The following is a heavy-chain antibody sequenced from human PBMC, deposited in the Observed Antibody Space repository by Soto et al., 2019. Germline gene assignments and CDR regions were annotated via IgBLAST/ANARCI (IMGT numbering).Heavy chain of an antibody. CDR2: IYYSGSS. J-gene: IGHJ5*02. Sequence: QVQLQESGPGLVKPSETLSLLCSVSGGSISRYYWCWVRQPPGEVLEWIGYIYYSGSSNYNPALKSRDTISVDTSKNRLSLKLSSVTAADTAVYYCARAGYCSGGSCYQVGRFDPWGQGTLVTVSS. CDR3: ARAGYCSGGSCYQVGRFDP. D-gene: IGHD2-15*01. CDR1: GGSISRYY. V-gene: IGHV4-59*01.